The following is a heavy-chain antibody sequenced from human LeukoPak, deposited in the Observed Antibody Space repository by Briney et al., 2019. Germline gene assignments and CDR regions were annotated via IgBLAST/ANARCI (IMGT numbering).Heavy chain of an antibody. V-gene: IGHV3-49*04. CDR1: GFTFGDYA. J-gene: IGHJ4*02. CDR3: TRAGMTTVVTAYFDY. Sequence: PGGSLRLSCTASGFTFGDYAMSWVRQAPGKGLEWVGFIRSKAYGGTTEYAASVKGRFTISRDDSKSIAYLQMNSLKTEDTAVYYCTRAGMTTVVTAYFDYWGQGTLVTVSS. D-gene: IGHD4-23*01. CDR2: IRSKAYGGTT.